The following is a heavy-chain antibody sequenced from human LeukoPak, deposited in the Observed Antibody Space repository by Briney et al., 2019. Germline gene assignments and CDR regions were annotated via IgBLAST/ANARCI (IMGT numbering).Heavy chain of an antibody. CDR1: GGSISSYY. CDR2: IYHSGST. CDR3: ARSVSHYDSSGYYWDAFDI. Sequence: PSETLSLTCTVSGGSISSYYWGWIRQPPGKGLEWIGSIYHSGSTYYNPSLKSRVTISVDTSKNQFSLKLSSVTAADTAVYYCARSVSHYDSSGYYWDAFDIWGQGTMVTVSS. D-gene: IGHD3-22*01. J-gene: IGHJ3*02. V-gene: IGHV4-38-2*02.